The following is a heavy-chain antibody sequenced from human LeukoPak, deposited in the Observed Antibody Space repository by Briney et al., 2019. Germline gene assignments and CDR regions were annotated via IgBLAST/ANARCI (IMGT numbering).Heavy chain of an antibody. J-gene: IGHJ6*03. CDR3: AKGGEWLVSSAYYYYYMDV. CDR1: GFTFSNYG. D-gene: IGHD6-19*01. CDR2: ISGSGGST. Sequence: PGRSLRLSCAASGFTFSNYGMSWVRQAPGKGLEWVSAISGSGGSTYYADSVKGRFTISRDNSKNTLYLQMISLRAEDTAVYYCAKGGEWLVSSAYYYYYMDVWGKGTTVTISS. V-gene: IGHV3-23*01.